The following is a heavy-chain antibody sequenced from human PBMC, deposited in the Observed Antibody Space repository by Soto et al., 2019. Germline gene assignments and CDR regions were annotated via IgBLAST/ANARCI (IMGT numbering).Heavy chain of an antibody. CDR3: ARVPNYDFWSGYPRDRYYYGMDV. D-gene: IGHD3-3*01. Sequence: PGGSLRLSCAASGFTFSSYSMNWVRQAPGKGLEWVSSISSSSSYIYYADSVKGRFTISRDNAKNSLYLQMNSLRAEDTAVYYCARVPNYDFWSGYPRDRYYYGMDVWGQGTTVTVSS. CDR1: GFTFSSYS. V-gene: IGHV3-21*01. CDR2: ISSSSSYI. J-gene: IGHJ6*02.